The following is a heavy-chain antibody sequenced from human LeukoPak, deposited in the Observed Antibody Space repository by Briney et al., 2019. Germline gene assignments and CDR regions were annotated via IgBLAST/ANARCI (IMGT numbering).Heavy chain of an antibody. Sequence: SVKVSCKASGGTFSSYAISWVRQAPGQGLEWMGRIIPIFGTANYAQKFQGRVTITTDESTSTAYMELSSMRSEDTAVYYCARDPGDGYNSGSWFDPWGQGTLVTVSS. V-gene: IGHV1-69*05. D-gene: IGHD5-24*01. CDR1: GGTFSSYA. CDR2: IIPIFGTA. J-gene: IGHJ5*02. CDR3: ARDPGDGYNSGSWFDP.